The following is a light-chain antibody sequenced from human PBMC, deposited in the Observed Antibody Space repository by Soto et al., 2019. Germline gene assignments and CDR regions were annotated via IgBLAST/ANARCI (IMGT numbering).Light chain of an antibody. V-gene: IGLV2-14*03. Sequence: QSALTQPASVSGSPGQSITFSCTGTTSDIGAYNYVSWYQHHPGKAPKLLIYDVTARPSGFSDRFSGSKSGTTASLTISGLQAEDEADYFCSSYTTINTVVLFGGGTKLTVL. CDR2: DVT. J-gene: IGLJ3*02. CDR1: TSDIGAYNY. CDR3: SSYTTINTVVL.